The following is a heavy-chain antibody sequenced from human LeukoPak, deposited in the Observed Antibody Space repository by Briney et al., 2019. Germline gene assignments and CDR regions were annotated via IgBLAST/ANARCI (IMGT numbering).Heavy chain of an antibody. J-gene: IGHJ6*03. CDR3: GRDALVGYFSYYYMDV. CDR2: ISDSGST. CDR1: GGSLSSHY. D-gene: IGHD2-15*01. Sequence: SETLSLTCTVSGGSLSSHYWTWVRQSPGKGLEWIGDISDSGSTNYNPSLKSRVTISIDTSKNQFSLKLSSVTAADTAVYYCGRDALVGYFSYYYMDVWGKGTTVTVSS. V-gene: IGHV4-59*11.